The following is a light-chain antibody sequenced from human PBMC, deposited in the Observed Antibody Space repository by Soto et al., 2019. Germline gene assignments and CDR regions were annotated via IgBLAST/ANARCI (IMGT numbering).Light chain of an antibody. J-gene: IGLJ3*02. CDR1: SSDVGAYTY. CDR2: EVS. CDR3: SSYTIASTWV. V-gene: IGLV2-14*01. Sequence: QSALTQPASVSGSPGQSITISCTGTSSDVGAYTYVSWYQQHPGKAPKLMIFEVSDRPSGVSNRFSGSKSGNTASLTISGLQAEDEADYYCSSYTIASTWVFGGGTKLTVL.